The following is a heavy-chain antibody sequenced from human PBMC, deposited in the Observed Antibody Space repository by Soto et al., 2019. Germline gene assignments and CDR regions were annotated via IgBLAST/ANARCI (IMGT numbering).Heavy chain of an antibody. J-gene: IGHJ4*02. CDR1: GFSLSTSEVG. D-gene: IGHD1-1*01. CDR3: AHRRRGTTAY. Sequence: QITLKESGPTLVKPTQTLTLTCTFSGFSLSTSEVGVGWIRQPPGKALEGLALIYWDDDKRYSPSLETRLTITKDTSKNQMVLTVTNMDPLDTGTYYCAHRRRGTTAYWGQGILVTVSS. CDR2: IYWDDDK. V-gene: IGHV2-5*02.